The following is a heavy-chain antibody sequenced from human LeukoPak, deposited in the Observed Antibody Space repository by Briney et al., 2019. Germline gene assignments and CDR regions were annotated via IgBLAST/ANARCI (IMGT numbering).Heavy chain of an antibody. V-gene: IGHV1-69*05. Sequence: ASVKVSCKASGGTFSSYAISWVRQAPGQGLEWMGGIIPIFGTANYAQKFQGRVTITTDESTSTAYMELSSLRSEDTAVYYCARGVGHDYGDYPGFYFGYWGQGTLVTVSS. CDR1: GGTFSSYA. J-gene: IGHJ4*02. D-gene: IGHD4-17*01. CDR3: ARGVGHDYGDYPGFYFGY. CDR2: IIPIFGTA.